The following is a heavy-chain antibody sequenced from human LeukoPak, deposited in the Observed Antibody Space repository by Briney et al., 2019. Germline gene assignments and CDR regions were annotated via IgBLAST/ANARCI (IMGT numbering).Heavy chain of an antibody. D-gene: IGHD3-16*01. CDR3: ARDTVSLGAAGENGGFFYC. CDR2: IGVNT. CDR1: GFTFRNYA. V-gene: IGHV3-23*01. Sequence: GGSLRLSCAASGFTFRNYAMSWVRQAPGKGLEWVSAIGVNTYYTDSVKGRFTISRDNAKNTLYLQMNRLSAEHTAPYYCARDTVSLGAAGENGGFFYCWGPGTLVTGSS. J-gene: IGHJ4*02.